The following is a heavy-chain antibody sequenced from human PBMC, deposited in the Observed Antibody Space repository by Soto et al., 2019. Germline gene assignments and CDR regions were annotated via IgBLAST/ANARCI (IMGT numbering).Heavy chain of an antibody. CDR2: TYYGGST. Sequence: QVQLQESGPGLVQPSQTLSLTCTVSGGSITSGDYYWNWIRQSPGKGLEWIGSTYYGGSTYYNPSLKGRVTMSRDTSMNQFSLNLTSVAAGDTAVYYGYCGSYSDAAFDVWGQGTVVTVSS. CDR1: GGSITSGDYY. D-gene: IGHD1-26*01. CDR3: YCGSYSDAAFDV. J-gene: IGHJ3*01. V-gene: IGHV4-30-4*01.